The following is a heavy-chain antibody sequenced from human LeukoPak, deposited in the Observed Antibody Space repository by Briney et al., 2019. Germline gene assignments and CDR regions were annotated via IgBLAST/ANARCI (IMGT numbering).Heavy chain of an antibody. D-gene: IGHD2-2*01. Sequence: GGSLRLSCAASGFTFSSYAMSWVRQAPGKGLEWVSAISGSGGSTYYADSVKGRFTISRDNSKNTLYVQMNSLRAEDTAVYYCARAYCGSPSCPFAYWGQGTLVTVSS. V-gene: IGHV3-23*01. CDR3: ARAYCGSPSCPFAY. J-gene: IGHJ4*02. CDR2: ISGSGGST. CDR1: GFTFSSYA.